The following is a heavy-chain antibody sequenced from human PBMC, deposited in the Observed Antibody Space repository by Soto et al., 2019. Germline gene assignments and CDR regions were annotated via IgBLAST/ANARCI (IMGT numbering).Heavy chain of an antibody. D-gene: IGHD4-17*01. J-gene: IGHJ2*01. CDR3: ARLMDVTTIAPRRYFDL. V-gene: IGHV4-34*01. Sequence: QVQLQQWGAGLLKPSETLSLTCAVYGGSFTADYWSWIRQPPGKGLEWIGEINYSGSTNYNTSLKCRVTISVYTSTDQLSLKLSAVTAAETVVYFCARLMDVTTIAPRRYFDLLGRGALDTVSS. CDR1: GGSFTADY. CDR2: INYSGST.